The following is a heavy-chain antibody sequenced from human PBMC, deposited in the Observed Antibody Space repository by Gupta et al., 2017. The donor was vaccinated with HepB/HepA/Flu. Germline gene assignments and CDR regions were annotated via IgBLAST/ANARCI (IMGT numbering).Heavy chain of an antibody. Sequence: QVQLVESGGGVVQPGRSLRVSCAASGFTFRSFGMHWVRQAPGKGLEWVAVILYDGSSKYYADSVKGRFTISRDNSKNTLYLQMNSLRVDDTAVYYCVRDQGFYGLDVWGQGTTVTVSS. CDR3: VRDQGFYGLDV. J-gene: IGHJ6*02. CDR2: ILYDGSSK. CDR1: GFTFRSFG. V-gene: IGHV3-33*01.